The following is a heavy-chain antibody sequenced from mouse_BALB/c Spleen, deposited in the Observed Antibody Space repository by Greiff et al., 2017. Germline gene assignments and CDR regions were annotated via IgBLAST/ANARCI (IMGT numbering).Heavy chain of an antibody. D-gene: IGHD2-10*02. CDR3: ARSYGNYVAY. J-gene: IGHJ3*01. CDR2: IDPSDSET. CDR1: GYSFTSYW. Sequence: QVQLKESGPQLVRPGASVKISCKASGYSFTSYWMHWVKQRPGQGLEWIGMIDPSDSETRLNQKFKDKATLTVDKSSSTAYMQLSSPTSEDSAVYYCARSYGNYVAYWGQGTLVTVSA. V-gene: IGHV1S126*01.